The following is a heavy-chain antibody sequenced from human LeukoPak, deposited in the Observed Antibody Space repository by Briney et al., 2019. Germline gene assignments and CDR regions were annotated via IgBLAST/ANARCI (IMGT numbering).Heavy chain of an antibody. Sequence: GGSLRLSCAASGFTFNSGWMSWVRQAPGKGLEWVGRIKSKSAGGTTDYAAPVKGRFTISRDDSKNTVYLQMNSLKTEDTAVYYCTTEYYGSLIYWGQGTLVTVSS. CDR1: GFTFNSGW. CDR2: IKSKSAGGTT. D-gene: IGHD3-10*01. V-gene: IGHV3-15*01. CDR3: TTEYYGSLIY. J-gene: IGHJ4*02.